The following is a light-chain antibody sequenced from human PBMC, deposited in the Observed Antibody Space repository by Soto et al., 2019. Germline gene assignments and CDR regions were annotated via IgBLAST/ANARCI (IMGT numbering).Light chain of an antibody. J-gene: IGKJ1*01. CDR2: GAS. Sequence: SVLTQSPGTLSLSPGERATLSCRASQSVSSSYLAWYQQKPGQAPRLLIYGASSRATGIPDRFSGSGSGTDFTLTISRLEPEDFAVYYCQQYGSYTTFGQGTKVDIK. CDR1: QSVSSSY. V-gene: IGKV3-20*01. CDR3: QQYGSYTT.